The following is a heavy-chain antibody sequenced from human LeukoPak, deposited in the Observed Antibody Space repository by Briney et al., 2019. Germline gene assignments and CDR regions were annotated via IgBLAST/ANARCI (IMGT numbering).Heavy chain of an antibody. D-gene: IGHD6-6*01. J-gene: IGHJ4*02. V-gene: IGHV3-21*01. CDR3: GMSTIGARAGSDY. CDR1: GFTFSTYS. Sequence: PGGSLRLSCVASGFTFSTYSMTWVRQAPGKGLEWVSSISGNSVYISYADSVKGRFTISRDNAKGSLYLQMNSLRDEDTAVYYCGMSTIGARAGSDYWGQGTLVTVSS. CDR2: ISGNSVYI.